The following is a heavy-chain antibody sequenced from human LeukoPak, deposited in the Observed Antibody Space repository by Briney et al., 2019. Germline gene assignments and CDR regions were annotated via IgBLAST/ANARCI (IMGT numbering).Heavy chain of an antibody. CDR1: GFTFDDYA. V-gene: IGHV3-9*01. CDR3: AKDIYDSSGYPYYFDY. J-gene: IGHJ4*02. Sequence: SRSLRLSCAASGFTFDDYAMHGVRQAPGKGLEWVSGISWNSGSIGYADSVKGRFTISRDNAKNSLYLQMNSLRAEDTALYYCAKDIYDSSGYPYYFDYWGQGTLVTVSS. D-gene: IGHD3-22*01. CDR2: ISWNSGSI.